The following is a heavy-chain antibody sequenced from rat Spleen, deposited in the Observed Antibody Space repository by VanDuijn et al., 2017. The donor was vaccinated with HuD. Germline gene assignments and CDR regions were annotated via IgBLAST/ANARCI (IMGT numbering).Heavy chain of an antibody. CDR3: VRLYNANGYWYFDL. J-gene: IGHJ1*01. CDR2: ISYADFTP. D-gene: IGHD4-1*01. V-gene: IGHV5-22*01. Sequence: EVQLVESGGGLVQPGRSLKLSCAASGFTFSNYYMAWVRRTPKKGLEWVTSISYADFTPYYRDSVKGRFTISRENSRNTLDLKMDSLRSEDTATYYCVRLYNANGYWYFDLWGPGTMVTVSS. CDR1: GFTFSNYY.